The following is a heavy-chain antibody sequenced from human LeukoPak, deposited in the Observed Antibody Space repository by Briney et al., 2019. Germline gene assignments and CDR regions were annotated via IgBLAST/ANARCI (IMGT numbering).Heavy chain of an antibody. Sequence: SETLSLTCAVYGGSFSGYYWSWIRQPPGKELEWIGEINHSGSTNYNPSLKSRVTISVDTSKNQFSLKLSSVTAADTAVYYCARGRIGFGELLSYYFDYWGQGTLVTVSS. CDR1: GGSFSGYY. CDR3: ARGRIGFGELLSYYFDY. D-gene: IGHD3-10*01. CDR2: INHSGST. V-gene: IGHV4-34*01. J-gene: IGHJ4*02.